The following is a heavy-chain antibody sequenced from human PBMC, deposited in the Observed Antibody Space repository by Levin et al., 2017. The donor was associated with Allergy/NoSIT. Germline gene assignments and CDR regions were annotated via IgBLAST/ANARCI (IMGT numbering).Heavy chain of an antibody. CDR3: ARVRDYYDSSGYDYDAFDI. CDR2: ISSSSSYI. J-gene: IGHJ3*02. Sequence: NPSETLSLTCAASGFTFSSYSMNWVRQAPGKGLEWVSSISSSSSYIYYADSVKGRFTISRDNAKNSLYLQMNSLRAEDTAVYYCARVRDYYDSSGYDYDAFDIWGQGTMVTVSS. CDR1: GFTFSSYS. V-gene: IGHV3-21*01. D-gene: IGHD3-22*01.